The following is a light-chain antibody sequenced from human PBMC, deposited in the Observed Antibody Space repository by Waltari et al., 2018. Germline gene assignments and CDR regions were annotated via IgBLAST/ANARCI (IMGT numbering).Light chain of an antibody. CDR3: QQRSTWPLFT. CDR2: DTS. CDR1: QSVTWY. J-gene: IGKJ4*01. Sequence: DIVLTQSPATLSLSPGERATLSFRASQSVTWYLAWYQQRPGQAPRLLIYDTSKRATAIPARFSGSRSGTDFTLTISGLEPEDSAVYYCQQRSTWPLFTFGGGTKVEI. V-gene: IGKV3-11*01.